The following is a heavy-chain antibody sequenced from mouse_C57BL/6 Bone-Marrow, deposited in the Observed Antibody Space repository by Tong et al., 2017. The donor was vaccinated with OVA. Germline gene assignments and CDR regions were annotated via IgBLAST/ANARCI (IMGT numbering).Heavy chain of an antibody. J-gene: IGHJ2*01. CDR3: ARAFITTVVESDY. V-gene: IGHV3-6*01. CDR1: GYSITSGYY. CDR2: ISYDGSN. Sequence: EVQLQESGPGLVKPSQSLSLTCSVTGYSITSGYYWNLIRQFPGNKLEWIGYISYDGSNNYNPSLKNRISITRDTSKNQFFLKLNSVTTEDTATYYCARAFITTVVESDYWGQGTTLTVSS. D-gene: IGHD1-1*01.